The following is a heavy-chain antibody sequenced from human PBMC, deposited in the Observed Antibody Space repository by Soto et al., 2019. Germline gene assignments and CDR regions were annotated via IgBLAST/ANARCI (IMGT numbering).Heavy chain of an antibody. V-gene: IGHV4-59*01. Sequence: SETLSLTCTVSGGSISSYYWSWIRQPPGKGLEWIGYIYYSGSTNYNPSLKSRVTMSVDTSRNLFSLKVNSVTAADTAVYYCARQQLLPYYYALDVWGQGTTVTVSS. CDR1: GGSISSYY. CDR2: IYYSGST. CDR3: ARQQLLPYYYALDV. D-gene: IGHD6-13*01. J-gene: IGHJ6*02.